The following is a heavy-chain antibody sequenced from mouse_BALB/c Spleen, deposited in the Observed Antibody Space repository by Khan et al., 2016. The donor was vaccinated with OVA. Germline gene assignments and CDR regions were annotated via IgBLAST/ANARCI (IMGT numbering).Heavy chain of an antibody. D-gene: IGHD3-2*02. CDR2: IYPGTDNT. CDR1: GYIFTNYW. Sequence: QVQLQQSGAELVRPGASVKLSCKTSGYIFTNYWIHWVKQRSGQGLEWIARIYPGTDNTYYNENLKDKATLTADKSSSTAYMQLSSLTSEDSAVYFGAREEALYYFDYWGQGTTLTVSS. V-gene: IGHV1-76*01. CDR3: AREEALYYFDY. J-gene: IGHJ2*01.